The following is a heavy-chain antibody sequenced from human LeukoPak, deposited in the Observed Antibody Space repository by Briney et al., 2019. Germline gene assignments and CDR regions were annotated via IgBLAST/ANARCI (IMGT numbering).Heavy chain of an antibody. J-gene: IGHJ4*02. V-gene: IGHV3-53*05. CDR3: AKTLRGTMIVGGD. CDR2: IYSAGDT. CDR1: GFTVSSNY. Sequence: GGSLRLSCAASGFTVSSNYMSWVRQAPGKGLEWVSVIYSAGDTSYADSVKGRFTISRDNSKNTLYLQMNSLRTEDTAVYYCAKTLRGTMIVGGDWGQGTLVTVSS. D-gene: IGHD3-22*01.